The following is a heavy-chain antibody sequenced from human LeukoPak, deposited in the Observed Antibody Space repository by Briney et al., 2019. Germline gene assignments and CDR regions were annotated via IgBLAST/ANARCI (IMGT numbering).Heavy chain of an antibody. CDR2: IYTSGGT. Sequence: PSETLSLTCTVSGGSISSYYWTWIRQPAGKGLEWIGRIYTSGGTNYNPSLKSRVAMSVDTSKNQFSLKLSSVTAADTAVYYCARLSADSSSSRGFDYWGREPWSPSPQ. CDR3: ARLSADSSSSRGFDY. D-gene: IGHD2-2*01. J-gene: IGHJ4*02. V-gene: IGHV4-4*07. CDR1: GGSISSYY.